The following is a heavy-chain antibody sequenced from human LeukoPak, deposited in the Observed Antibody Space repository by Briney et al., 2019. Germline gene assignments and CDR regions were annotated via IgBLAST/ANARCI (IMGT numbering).Heavy chain of an antibody. J-gene: IGHJ4*02. D-gene: IGHD6-13*01. Sequence: PSETLSLTCTVSGGSISSYYWSWIRQPAGKGLEWIGRIYTSGSTYYNPSLKSRVTISVDTSKNQFSLKLSSVTAADTAVYYCARRTSSSWYRGQTPFDYWGQGTLVTVSS. CDR2: IYTSGST. CDR3: ARRTSSSWYRGQTPFDY. V-gene: IGHV4-4*07. CDR1: GGSISSYY.